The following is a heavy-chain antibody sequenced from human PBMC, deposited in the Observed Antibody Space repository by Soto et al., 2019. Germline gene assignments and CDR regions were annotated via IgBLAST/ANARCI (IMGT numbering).Heavy chain of an antibody. V-gene: IGHV4-4*08. J-gene: IGHJ6*01. CDR1: GSSITNYY. CDR2: IYNTGTT. Sequence: SETLSLTCTVSGSSITNYYWSWIRQPPGKGLEWIAYIYNTGTTKYNPSLKSRVTITEDTSKNQFSLKLTSVTPADTAVYYCARGDCSWGYSSPIPYGMDGWGQGTTVIVAS. D-gene: IGHD5-12*01. CDR3: ARGDCSWGYSSPIPYGMDG.